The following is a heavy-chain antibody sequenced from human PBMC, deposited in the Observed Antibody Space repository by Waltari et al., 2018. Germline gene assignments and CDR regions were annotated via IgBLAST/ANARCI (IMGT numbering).Heavy chain of an antibody. CDR1: GFTFSSCW. CDR2: INRDGSRT. CDR3: AGDWIIDY. J-gene: IGHJ4*02. D-gene: IGHD2-2*03. Sequence: EVQLVESGGGLVQPGGCLRRSCAASGFTFSSCWMHWARQAPGKGRWRGSRINRDGSRTSYAYSGRSRFTSARDTAKNTLYLQMNSLRAEDTAVYYCAGDWIIDYWGQGTLVTVAS. V-gene: IGHV3-74*01.